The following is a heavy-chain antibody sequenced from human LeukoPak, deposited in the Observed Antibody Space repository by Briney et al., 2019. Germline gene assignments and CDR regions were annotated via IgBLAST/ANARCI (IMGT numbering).Heavy chain of an antibody. J-gene: IGHJ4*02. CDR2: IIPIFGTA. D-gene: IGHD1-1*01. CDR3: ARGDGNDGGGFDY. V-gene: IGHV1-69*05. Sequence: SVKVSCKASGGTFSSYAISWVRQAPGQGLEWMGGIIPIFGTANYAQKFQGRVTITRNTSISTAYMELSSLRSEDTAVYYCARGDGNDGGGFDYWGQGTLVTVSS. CDR1: GGTFSSYA.